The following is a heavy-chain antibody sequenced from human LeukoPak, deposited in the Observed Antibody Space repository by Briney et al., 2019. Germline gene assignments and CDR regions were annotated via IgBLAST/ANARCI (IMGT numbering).Heavy chain of an antibody. D-gene: IGHD5-24*01. Sequence: GASVKVSCKASGYTFTSYDINWVRQATGQGLEWMGWMNPNSGNTGYAQKFQGRVTMTRNTSISTAYMELSSLRSEDTAVYYCARDRKGRDGYNSNAFDIWGQGTRVTVSS. J-gene: IGHJ3*02. CDR3: ARDRKGRDGYNSNAFDI. CDR1: GYTFTSYD. CDR2: MNPNSGNT. V-gene: IGHV1-8*01.